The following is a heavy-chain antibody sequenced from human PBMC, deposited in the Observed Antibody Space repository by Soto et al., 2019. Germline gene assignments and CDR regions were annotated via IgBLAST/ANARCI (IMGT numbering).Heavy chain of an antibody. CDR1: GFTFSSYA. V-gene: IGHV3-30-3*01. Sequence: LRLSCAASGFTFSSYAMHWVRQAPGKGLEWVAVISYDGSNKYYADSVKGRFTISRDNSKNTLYLQMNSLRAEDTAVYYCAREWGDIVVVPAAELDYWGQGTLVTVSS. D-gene: IGHD2-2*01. CDR3: AREWGDIVVVPAAELDY. J-gene: IGHJ4*02. CDR2: ISYDGSNK.